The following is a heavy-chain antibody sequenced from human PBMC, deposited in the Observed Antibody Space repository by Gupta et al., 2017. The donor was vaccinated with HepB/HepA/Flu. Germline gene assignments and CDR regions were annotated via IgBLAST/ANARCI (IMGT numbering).Heavy chain of an antibody. CDR2: ISCGCSTT. J-gene: IGHJ4*02. Sequence: EVHLLESGGTLVQPGGSLRLSCAASGFTFTNYALSWVRRAPGQGLQWVSSISCGCSTTFYAISVKGRFTISRDNSKNTLYLQMNSLRAEDTAVYYCAKYHFSGSYYDFDYWGQGTLVTVSS. CDR1: GFTFTNYA. CDR3: AKYHFSGSYYDFDY. V-gene: IGHV3-23*01. D-gene: IGHD3-10*01.